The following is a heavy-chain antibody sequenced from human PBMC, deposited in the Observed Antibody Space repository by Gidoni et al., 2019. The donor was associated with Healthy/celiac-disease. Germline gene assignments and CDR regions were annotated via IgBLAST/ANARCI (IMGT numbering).Heavy chain of an antibody. CDR1: GFTFSSYE. V-gene: IGHV3-48*03. J-gene: IGHJ3*02. Sequence: EVQLVESGGGLVQPGGSLRLSCAASGFTFSSYEMHWVRQAPGKGLEWVSYISSSGSTIYYADSVKGRFTISRDNAKNSLYLQMNSLRAEDTAGYYCARDRSSYYYDSSGPSGAFDIWGQGTMVTVSS. CDR3: ARDRSSYYYDSSGPSGAFDI. CDR2: ISSSGSTI. D-gene: IGHD3-22*01.